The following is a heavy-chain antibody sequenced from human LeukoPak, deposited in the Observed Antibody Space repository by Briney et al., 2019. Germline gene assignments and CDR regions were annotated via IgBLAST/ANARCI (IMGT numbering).Heavy chain of an antibody. J-gene: IGHJ2*01. Sequence: SETLSLTCAVYGGSFSGYYWSWIRQPPGKGLEWIGEINHSGSTNYNPSLKSRVTISVDTSKNQFSLKLGSVTAADTAVYYCARDRWVGELLSLGWYFDLWGRGTLVTVSS. CDR2: INHSGST. V-gene: IGHV4-34*01. D-gene: IGHD3-10*01. CDR3: ARDRWVGELLSLGWYFDL. CDR1: GGSFSGYY.